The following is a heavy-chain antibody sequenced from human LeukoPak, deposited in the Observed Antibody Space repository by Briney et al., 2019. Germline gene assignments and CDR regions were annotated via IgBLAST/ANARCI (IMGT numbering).Heavy chain of an antibody. CDR3: ARADRLHGGPYLIGP. V-gene: IGHV1-2*02. D-gene: IGHD2-21*01. CDR2: INPNSGGT. CDR1: GYSFTDYY. Sequence: ASVKVSCKACGYSFTDYYMHWVRQAPGQGLEWMGWINPNSGGTNSAQKFQGRVTMTRDTSITTVYMEVSWLTSDDTAIYYCARADRLHGGPYLIGPWGQGTLVTVSS. J-gene: IGHJ5*02.